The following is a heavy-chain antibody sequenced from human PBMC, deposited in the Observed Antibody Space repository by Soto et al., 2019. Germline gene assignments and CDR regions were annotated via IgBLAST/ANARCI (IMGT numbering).Heavy chain of an antibody. D-gene: IGHD3-9*01. V-gene: IGHV4-59*01. CDR1: GGSISSYY. J-gene: IGHJ4*02. CDR3: ARWGYDILTDGSGDYFDY. Sequence: PSETLSLTCTVSGGSISSYYWSWIRQPPGKGLEWIGYIYYSGSTNYNPSLKSRVTISVDTSKNQFSLKLSSVTAADTAVYYCARWGYDILTDGSGDYFDYWGQGTLVTVSS. CDR2: IYYSGST.